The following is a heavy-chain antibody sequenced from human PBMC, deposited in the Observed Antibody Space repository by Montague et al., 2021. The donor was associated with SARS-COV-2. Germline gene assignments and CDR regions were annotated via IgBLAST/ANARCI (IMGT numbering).Heavy chain of an antibody. CDR1: GFSLSTYGVG. Sequence: PALVKPTQTLTLTCTFPGFSLSTYGVGVGWLRQPPGKALEWLALMYWDDDERYSPSLRSRLSVTKGTSKNQVVLTMTNMDPVDTATYYCAFQRAYDSGNYWDWGQGILVTVSS. J-gene: IGHJ4*02. CDR3: AFQRAYDSGNYWD. CDR2: MYWDDDE. V-gene: IGHV2-5*02. D-gene: IGHD3-10*01.